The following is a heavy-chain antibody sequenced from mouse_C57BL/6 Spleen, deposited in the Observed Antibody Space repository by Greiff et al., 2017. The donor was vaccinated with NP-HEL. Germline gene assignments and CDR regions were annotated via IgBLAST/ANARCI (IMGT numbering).Heavy chain of an antibody. V-gene: IGHV1-76*01. Sequence: LVESGAELVRPGASVKLSCKASGYTFTDYYINWVKQRPGQGLEWIARIYPGSGNTYYNEKFKGKATLTAEKSSSTAYMQLSSLTSEDSAVYFCARSLLRRGGYYAMDYWGQGTSVTVSS. J-gene: IGHJ4*01. CDR3: ARSLLRRGGYYAMDY. D-gene: IGHD1-1*01. CDR2: IYPGSGNT. CDR1: GYTFTDYY.